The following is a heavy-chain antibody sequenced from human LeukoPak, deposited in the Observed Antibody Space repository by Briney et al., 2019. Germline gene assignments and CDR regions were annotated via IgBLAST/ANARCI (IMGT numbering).Heavy chain of an antibody. D-gene: IGHD5-12*01. CDR3: ARVEYSGWNLEY. CDR1: GFTFRSYW. Sequence: GGSLRLSYAASGFTFRSYWMSWVRQAPGKGLEWVANISQGGSVQYYMDSVKGRFTISRDDAKNSLYVQMNSLRDEDTAVYYCARVEYSGWNLEYWGQGTLVTVSS. CDR2: ISQGGSVQ. V-gene: IGHV3-7*01. J-gene: IGHJ4*02.